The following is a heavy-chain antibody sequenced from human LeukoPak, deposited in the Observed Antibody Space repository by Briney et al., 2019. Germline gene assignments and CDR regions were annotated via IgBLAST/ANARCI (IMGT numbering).Heavy chain of an antibody. CDR2: IYYTGST. D-gene: IGHD1-14*01. CDR1: GGSISSYY. V-gene: IGHV4-59*01. Sequence: SETLSLTCTVSGGSISSYYWSWIRQPPGKGLEWIGYIYYTGSTDYNPSLKSRVAISVDTSKNQFSLKLSSVTAADTAVYYCARGTPFDYWGQGTLVTVSS. CDR3: ARGTPFDY. J-gene: IGHJ4*02.